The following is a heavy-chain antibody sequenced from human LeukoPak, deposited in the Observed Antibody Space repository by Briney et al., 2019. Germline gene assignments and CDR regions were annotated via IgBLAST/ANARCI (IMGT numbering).Heavy chain of an antibody. D-gene: IGHD3-10*01. CDR3: SKDLGAFLVGAFDL. CDR1: GFTLHSYS. V-gene: IGHV3-23*01. CDR2: VSGSGEPT. Sequence: GVSLSLSYVASGFTLHSYSMTWVRQDPAKGLEGVSGVSGSGEPTYYAESVQRRFTISRDNSKNTLYLQLKSVSSDHTAVYHCSKDLGAFLVGAFDLWGQRTMVTVSS. J-gene: IGHJ3*01.